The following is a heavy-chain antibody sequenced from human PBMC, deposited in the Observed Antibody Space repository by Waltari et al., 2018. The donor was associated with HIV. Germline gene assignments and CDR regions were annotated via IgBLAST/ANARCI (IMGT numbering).Heavy chain of an antibody. V-gene: IGHV4-39*01. D-gene: IGHD1-1*01. J-gene: IGHJ6*02. CDR1: GGSISSSSYY. CDR3: ARHCRQKGWLPQLKYYYGMDV. Sequence: QQQLQESGPGLVKPSETLSLTCTVSGGSISSSSYYWAWLRQSPGKGLEWIGSLFHSGSPYYSPSLRSRATISGDMSANRFSLKLTSMTATDTAVYFCARHCRQKGWLPQLKYYYGMDVWGQGTTVIVSS. CDR2: LFHSGSP.